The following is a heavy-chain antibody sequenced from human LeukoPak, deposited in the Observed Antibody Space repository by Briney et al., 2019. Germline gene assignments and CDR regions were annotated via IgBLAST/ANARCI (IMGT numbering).Heavy chain of an antibody. D-gene: IGHD5-18*01. Sequence: GGSLRLSCAASGFTFSNFWMHWVRQAPGKGLEWVAVISYDGSNKYYADSVKGRFTISRDNSKNTLYLQMNSLRAEDTAVYYCARESPIQLWCIDYWGQGTLVTVSS. CDR3: ARESPIQLWCIDY. CDR2: ISYDGSNK. J-gene: IGHJ4*02. V-gene: IGHV3-30-3*01. CDR1: GFTFSNFW.